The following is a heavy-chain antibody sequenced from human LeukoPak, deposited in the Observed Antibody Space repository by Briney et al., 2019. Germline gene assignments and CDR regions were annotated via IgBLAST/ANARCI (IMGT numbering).Heavy chain of an antibody. V-gene: IGHV3-9*01. CDR3: VRGGESTWS. Sequence: PGGSLRLSCAASGFTFDDYAMHWVRQAPGKGLEWVSGVSWNNNNIGYADSVKGRFTISRDDAKNTLYLQMNSLRAEDTAVYYCVRGGESTWSWGQGTLVTVSS. D-gene: IGHD2-15*01. CDR2: VSWNNNNI. CDR1: GFTFDDYA. J-gene: IGHJ5*02.